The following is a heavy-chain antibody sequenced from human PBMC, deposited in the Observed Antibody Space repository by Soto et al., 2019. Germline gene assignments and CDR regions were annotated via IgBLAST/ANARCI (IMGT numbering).Heavy chain of an antibody. V-gene: IGHV1-2*02. CDR3: ARDQGLGYCSGGSCPYGMDV. CDR1: GYTFTGYY. J-gene: IGHJ6*02. CDR2: INPNSGGT. D-gene: IGHD2-15*01. Sequence: ASVKVSCKASGYTFTGYYMHWVRQAPGQGLEWMGWINPNSGGTNYAQKFQGRVTMTRDTSISTAYMELSRLRSDDTAVYYCARDQGLGYCSGGSCPYGMDVWGQGTTVTVSS.